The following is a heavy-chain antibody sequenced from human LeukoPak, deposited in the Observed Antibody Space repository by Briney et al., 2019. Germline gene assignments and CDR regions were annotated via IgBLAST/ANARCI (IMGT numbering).Heavy chain of an antibody. CDR1: GFTFSSYW. V-gene: IGHV3-7*01. D-gene: IGHD6-19*01. CDR3: ARTGKQWPSFLDY. Sequence: GGSLRLSCAASGFTFSSYWMNWVRQAPGKGLEWVANIKQDGSEKYYVDSVKGRFIISRDNAKNSLYLQMNSLRAEDTAVYYCARTGKQWPSFLDYWGQGTLVTVSS. CDR2: IKQDGSEK. J-gene: IGHJ4*02.